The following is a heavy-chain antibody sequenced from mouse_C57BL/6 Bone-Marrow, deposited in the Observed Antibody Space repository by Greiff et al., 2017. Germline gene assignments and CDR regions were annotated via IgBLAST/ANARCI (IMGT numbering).Heavy chain of an antibody. Sequence: EVQGVESGGGLVKPGGSLKLSCAASGFTFSDYGMHWVRQAPEKGLEWVAYISSGSSTIYYADTVKGRFTISRDNAKNTLFLQMTSLRAEDTAMYYCARLGKLGPFAYWGQGTLVTVSA. CDR1: GFTFSDYG. D-gene: IGHD4-1*01. CDR2: ISSGSSTI. V-gene: IGHV5-17*01. J-gene: IGHJ3*01. CDR3: ARLGKLGPFAY.